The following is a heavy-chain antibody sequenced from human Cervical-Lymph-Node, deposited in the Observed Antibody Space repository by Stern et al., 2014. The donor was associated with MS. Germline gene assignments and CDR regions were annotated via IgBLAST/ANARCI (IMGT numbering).Heavy chain of an antibody. CDR2: FDPEDGET. V-gene: IGHV1-24*01. CDR3: ATDRDDFRSGYSAPTKGYGLDV. CDR1: GYTLTELS. J-gene: IGHJ6*02. Sequence: QVQLGQSGAEVKKPGASVKVSCKVSGYTLTELSMHWVRQAPGKGLEWMGGFDPEDGETIYAQKFQGRVTMTEDTSTDTASMELSSLRSEDTAVYYCATDRDDFRSGYSAPTKGYGLDVWGQGTTVTVTS. D-gene: IGHD3-3*01.